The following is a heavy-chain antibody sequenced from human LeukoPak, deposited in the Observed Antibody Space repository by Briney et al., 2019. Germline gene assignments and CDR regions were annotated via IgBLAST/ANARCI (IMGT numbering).Heavy chain of an antibody. V-gene: IGHV4-39*02. J-gene: IGHJ4*02. CDR2: IYYSGST. Sequence: SETLSLTCTVSGGSISSSSYYWGWIRQPPGKGLEWIGSIYYSGSTYYNPSLKSRVTISVDTSKNQFSLKLSSVTAADTAVYYCARDQEVVVGANTFDYWGQGTLVTVSS. CDR3: ARDQEVVVGANTFDY. D-gene: IGHD2-15*01. CDR1: GGSISSSSYY.